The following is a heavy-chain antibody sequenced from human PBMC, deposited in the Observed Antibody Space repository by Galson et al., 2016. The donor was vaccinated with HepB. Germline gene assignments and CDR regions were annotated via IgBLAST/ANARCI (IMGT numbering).Heavy chain of an antibody. J-gene: IGHJ2*01. CDR3: AGRITTTGTGYFDL. Sequence: SVKVSCKASGFTFTAYYIHWLRQAPGQGLEWMGWHNPYNGDTYSEKFQGRVTLTSDTSINTAYMELSRLKSDDTAVYYCAGRITTTGTGYFDLWGHGTLVIVSS. CDR2: HNPYNGDT. CDR1: GFTFTAYY. D-gene: IGHD6-13*01. V-gene: IGHV1-2*02.